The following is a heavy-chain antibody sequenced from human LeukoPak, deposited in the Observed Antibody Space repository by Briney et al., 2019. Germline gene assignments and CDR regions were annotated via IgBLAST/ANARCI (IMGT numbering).Heavy chain of an antibody. J-gene: IGHJ4*02. CDR1: GVSISSYY. CDR2: IYTSGST. V-gene: IGHV4-4*09. D-gene: IGHD4-11*01. Sequence: SEALSLTCTVSGVSISSYYWSWVRQPPGKGLEWVGYIYTSGSTNYNPSLKSRVTISVDTSKNQFSLKLSSVSAADTAVYYCARHSHTVISPFDYWGQGTLVTVSS. CDR3: ARHSHTVISPFDY.